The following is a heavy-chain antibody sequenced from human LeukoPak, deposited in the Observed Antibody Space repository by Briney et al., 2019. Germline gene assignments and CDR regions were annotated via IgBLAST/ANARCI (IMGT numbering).Heavy chain of an antibody. CDR2: IISVGSTT. J-gene: IGHJ4*02. CDR3: ARDDYGGRVELDY. D-gene: IGHD4-23*01. CDR1: GFHFSSYW. Sequence: PGGSMRLSCTAYGFHFSSYWKHWVRQAPGEVKVSVSRIISVGSTTSYADSVKGRFTISRDNAKNTLYLQMNSLRGEDTAVYYCARDDYGGRVELDYWVQVTLVT. V-gene: IGHV3-74*01.